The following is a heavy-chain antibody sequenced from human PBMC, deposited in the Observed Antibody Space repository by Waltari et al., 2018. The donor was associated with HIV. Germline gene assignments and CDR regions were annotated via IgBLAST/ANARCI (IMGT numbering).Heavy chain of an antibody. V-gene: IGHV4-59*01. CDR2: IYYSGST. J-gene: IGHJ2*01. CDR3: ARIVYGSGSFSLYFDL. CDR1: GSSISSYY. Sequence: QVQLQESGPGLVKPSETLSLSCTVSGSSISSYYWSWIRQPPGKGLEWIGYIYYSGSTNYNPSLKSRVSISLDTSKNQFSLKLSSVTAADTALYYCARIVYGSGSFSLYFDLWGRGTLVTVSS. D-gene: IGHD3-10*01.